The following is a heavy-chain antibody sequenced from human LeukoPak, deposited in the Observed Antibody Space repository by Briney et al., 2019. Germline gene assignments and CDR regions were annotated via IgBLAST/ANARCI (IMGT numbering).Heavy chain of an antibody. V-gene: IGHV1-69*13. Sequence: ASVKVSCKASGGTFSSYAISWVRQAPGQGLEWMGGIIPIFGTANYAQKFQGRVTITADESTSTAYMELSSLRSEDTAVYYCARDPQVRGYNWFDPWGQGTLVTVSS. D-gene: IGHD3-10*01. J-gene: IGHJ5*02. CDR2: IIPIFGTA. CDR1: GGTFSSYA. CDR3: ARDPQVRGYNWFDP.